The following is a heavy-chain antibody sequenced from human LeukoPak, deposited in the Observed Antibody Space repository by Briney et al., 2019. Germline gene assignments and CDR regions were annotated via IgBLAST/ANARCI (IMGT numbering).Heavy chain of an antibody. V-gene: IGHV4-4*02. J-gene: IGHJ4*02. CDR1: GGSVINTNW. D-gene: IGHD3-3*01. CDR3: AREGGFYRPLDY. CDR2: VHLDGRT. Sequence: PSETLSLTCGVSGGSVINTNWWTWVRQPPGKGLEWIGEVHLDGRTNYNPSLENRLTMSVDVSENQVSLKLTSVTAADTAVYYCAREGGFYRPLDYSGQGTLVTVSS.